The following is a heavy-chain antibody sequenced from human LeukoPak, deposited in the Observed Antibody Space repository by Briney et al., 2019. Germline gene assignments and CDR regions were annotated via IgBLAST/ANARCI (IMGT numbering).Heavy chain of an antibody. Sequence: PGGSLRLSCAASRFTFSSYSMNWVRQAPGKGLEWVAVISYDGTNKYYADSVKGRFTISRDNSKNTLYLQMNSLRVEDTAVYYCARDQYNWNYLDYWGQGTLVTVSS. CDR1: RFTFSSYS. CDR2: ISYDGTNK. J-gene: IGHJ4*02. V-gene: IGHV3-30*03. CDR3: ARDQYNWNYLDY. D-gene: IGHD1-20*01.